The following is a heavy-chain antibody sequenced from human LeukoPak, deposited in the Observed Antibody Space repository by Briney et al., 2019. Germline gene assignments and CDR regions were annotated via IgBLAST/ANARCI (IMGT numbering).Heavy chain of an antibody. CDR2: IYSSGST. D-gene: IGHD1-26*01. CDR3: ARGSYSFDY. Sequence: SETLSLTCTVSGGSVNDYYWSWLRQPAGKGLQWIGRIYSSGSTNYNPSLKSRATMSVDTSKNHFSLKLTSVTAADTAVYYCARGSYSFDYWGQGTLVTVSS. J-gene: IGHJ4*02. V-gene: IGHV4-4*07. CDR1: GGSVNDYY.